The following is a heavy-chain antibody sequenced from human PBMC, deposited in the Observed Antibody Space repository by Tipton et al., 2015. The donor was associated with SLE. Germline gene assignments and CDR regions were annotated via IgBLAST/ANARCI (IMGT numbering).Heavy chain of an antibody. CDR2: ISGSGGST. CDR1: GFTVSSNY. J-gene: IGHJ2*01. D-gene: IGHD2-15*01. CDR3: ARDRGYCSGGSCSPYWYFDL. V-gene: IGHV3-23*01. Sequence: GSLRLSCAASGFTVSSNYMSWVRQAPGKGLEWVSAISGSGGSTYYADSVKGRFTISRDNSKNTLYLQMNSLRAEDTAVYYCARDRGYCSGGSCSPYWYFDLWGRGTLVTVSS.